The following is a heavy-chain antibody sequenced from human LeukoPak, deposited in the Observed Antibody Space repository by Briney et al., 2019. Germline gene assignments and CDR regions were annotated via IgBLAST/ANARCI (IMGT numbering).Heavy chain of an antibody. CDR3: ARDPPRVGGYYYYYMDV. Sequence: PSETLSLTCTVSGGSISSYYWSWIRQPAGKGLEWIGRIYTSGSTNYSPSLKSRVTMSVDTSKNQFSLKLSSVTAADTAVYYCARDPPRVGGYYYYYMDVWGKGTTVTVSS. V-gene: IGHV4-4*07. CDR1: GGSISSYY. CDR2: IYTSGST. J-gene: IGHJ6*03. D-gene: IGHD1-26*01.